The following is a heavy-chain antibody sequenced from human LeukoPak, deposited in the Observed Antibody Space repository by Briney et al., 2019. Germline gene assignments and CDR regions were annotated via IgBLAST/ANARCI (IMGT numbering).Heavy chain of an antibody. CDR2: INHGGTT. J-gene: IGHJ6*02. CDR3: ARAPGGGVSTGYYYYTGMDV. D-gene: IGHD2-8*02. Sequence: SETLSLTCAVYGGSFSGYYCWWLRQPQGRGVEGFGEINHGGTTNYNPSLKSRVTISVDTSKNQFSLQLSSVTAEDTAVYYCARAPGGGVSTGYYYYTGMDVWGQGTTVTASS. CDR1: GGSFSGYY. V-gene: IGHV4-34*01.